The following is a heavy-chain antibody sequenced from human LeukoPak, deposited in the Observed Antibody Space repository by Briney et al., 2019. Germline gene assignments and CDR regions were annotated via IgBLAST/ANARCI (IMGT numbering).Heavy chain of an antibody. J-gene: IGHJ3*02. CDR1: GGSISSGTYY. D-gene: IGHD2-15*01. CDR3: ARGSLSVPRGGYNRHDAIDI. Sequence: NASETLSLTRTVSGGSISSGTYYWNWLRQSAGKGLEFIGRSYSIGSTNYHPSLKSRLTISVDTSKNQFCLKLSPVTAADTAVYYCARGSLSVPRGGYNRHDAIDICGQRTLVTVSS. CDR2: SYSIGST. V-gene: IGHV4-61*02.